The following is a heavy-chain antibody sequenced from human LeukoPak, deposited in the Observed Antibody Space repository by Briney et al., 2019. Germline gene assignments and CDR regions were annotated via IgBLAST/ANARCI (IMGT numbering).Heavy chain of an antibody. Sequence: GGSLRPSCAASGFTFSSYAMSWVRQAPGKGLEWVSAISGSGGNTYYADSVKGRFTISRDNSKNTLYLQMNSLRAEDTALYYCAKDIGNCSGGECFPGYYMDVWGKGTTVTVSS. CDR1: GFTFSSYA. V-gene: IGHV3-23*01. CDR2: ISGSGGNT. J-gene: IGHJ6*03. CDR3: AKDIGNCSGGECFPGYYMDV. D-gene: IGHD2-8*02.